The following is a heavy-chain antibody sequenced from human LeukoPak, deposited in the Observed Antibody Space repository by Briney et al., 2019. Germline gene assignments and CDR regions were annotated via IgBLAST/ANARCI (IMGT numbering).Heavy chain of an antibody. CDR3: AGNVLRYFDWSYYLDY. CDR2: NYPSGSN. V-gene: IGHV4-4*07. D-gene: IGHD3-9*01. CDR1: GGSISSSY. Sequence: PSQTLSLTRTMSGGSISSSYCSCIRQPAGKGLEWIGHNYPSGSNNYNPSLKSRVTMSVDTSNDQFSLKLSSVAAAGTAVYYCAGNVLRYFDWSYYLDYWRQRTLVSVSS. J-gene: IGHJ4*02.